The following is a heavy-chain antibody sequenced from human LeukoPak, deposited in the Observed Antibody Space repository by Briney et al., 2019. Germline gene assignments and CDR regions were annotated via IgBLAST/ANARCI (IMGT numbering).Heavy chain of an antibody. Sequence: SETLSLTCAVYGGSFSGYYWSWIRQPPGKGLEWIGEINHSGSTNYNPSLKSRVTISVDTSKNQFSLKLSSVTAADTAVYYCARGRGWFGELRKRWFASWGQGTLVTVSS. CDR3: ARGRGWFGELRKRWFAS. J-gene: IGHJ5*01. CDR1: GGSFSGYY. V-gene: IGHV4-34*01. CDR2: INHSGST. D-gene: IGHD3-10*01.